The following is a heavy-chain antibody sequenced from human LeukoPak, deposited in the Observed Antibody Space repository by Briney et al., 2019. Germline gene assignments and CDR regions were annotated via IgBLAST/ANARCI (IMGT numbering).Heavy chain of an antibody. CDR3: ARDFVEGVPPMATIRAHAFDI. V-gene: IGHV1-18*01. CDR2: ISAYNGNT. J-gene: IGHJ3*02. Sequence: GASVKVSCKTSGYTFTNYGVSWVRQAPGQGLEWMGWISAYNGNTNYAQKLQGRVTMTTDTSTSTAYMELRSLRSDDTAVYYCARDFVEGVPPMATIRAHAFDIWGQGTMVTVSS. D-gene: IGHD5-24*01. CDR1: GYTFTNYG.